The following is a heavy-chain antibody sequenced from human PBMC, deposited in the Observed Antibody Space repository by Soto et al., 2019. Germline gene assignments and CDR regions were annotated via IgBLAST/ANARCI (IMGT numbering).Heavy chain of an antibody. Sequence: ASVKVSCKASGGTFSSYAISWVRQAPGQGLEWMGGIIPIFGTANYAQKFQGRVTITADESTSTAYMELSSLRSEDTAVYYCARVHSSSSLLIPGGMDVWGQGTTVTVSS. CDR3: ARVHSSSSLLIPGGMDV. J-gene: IGHJ6*02. D-gene: IGHD6-6*01. CDR1: GGTFSSYA. V-gene: IGHV1-69*13. CDR2: IIPIFGTA.